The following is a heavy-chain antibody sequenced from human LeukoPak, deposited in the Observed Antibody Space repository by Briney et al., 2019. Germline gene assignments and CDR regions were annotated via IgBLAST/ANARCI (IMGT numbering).Heavy chain of an antibody. Sequence: GGSLRLSCAASGFTFSSYSMNWVRQAPGKGLEWVSSISSSIYMYYPDSVNGRFTISRDNAKNSLYLQMNSLRAEDTAVYYCARDGDYYDILTGYYVRFFDYWGQGTLVTVSS. CDR3: ARDGDYYDILTGYYVRFFDY. CDR2: ISSSIYM. CDR1: GFTFSSYS. D-gene: IGHD3-9*01. J-gene: IGHJ4*02. V-gene: IGHV3-21*01.